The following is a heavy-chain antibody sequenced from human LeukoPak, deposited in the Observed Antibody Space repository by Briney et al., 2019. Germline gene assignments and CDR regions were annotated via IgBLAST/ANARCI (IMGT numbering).Heavy chain of an antibody. Sequence: GGSLRLSCAASGFTFSNAWMSWVRQAPGKGLEWVGRIKSKTGGGTTDYAAPVKGRFTISRDDSKNTLYLQMNSLKTEDSAVYYCTTLGTLRYWGQGTLVTVSS. V-gene: IGHV3-15*01. J-gene: IGHJ4*02. CDR3: TTLGTLRY. CDR2: IKSKTGGGTT. D-gene: IGHD1-1*01. CDR1: GFTFSNAW.